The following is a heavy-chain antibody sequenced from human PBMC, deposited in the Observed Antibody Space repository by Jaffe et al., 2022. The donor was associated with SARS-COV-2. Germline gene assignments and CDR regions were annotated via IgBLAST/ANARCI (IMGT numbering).Heavy chain of an antibody. J-gene: IGHJ4*02. CDR1: GFTFSSYS. CDR2: ISSSSSTI. V-gene: IGHV3-48*01. Sequence: EVQLVESGGGLVQPGGSLRLSCAASGFTFSSYSMNWVRQAPGKGLEWVSYISSSSSTIYYADSVKGRFTISRDNAKNSLYLQMNSLRAEDTAVYYCARDRGDIVVVPAAVDYWGQGTLVTVSS. D-gene: IGHD2-2*01. CDR3: ARDRGDIVVVPAAVDY.